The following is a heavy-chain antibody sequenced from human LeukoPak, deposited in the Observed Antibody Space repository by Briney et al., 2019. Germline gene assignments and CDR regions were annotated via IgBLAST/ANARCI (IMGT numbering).Heavy chain of an antibody. Sequence: SETLSLTCAVSGYFISSGYYWGWIRQPPGKGLEWIGSIYHSGSTYYNPSLKSRVTISVDTSKNQFSLRLSSVAAADTAVYYCATEGSASQTIDYWGQGTLVTVSS. J-gene: IGHJ4*02. CDR1: GYFISSGYY. CDR2: IYHSGST. CDR3: ATEGSASQTIDY. V-gene: IGHV4-38-2*02. D-gene: IGHD2-2*01.